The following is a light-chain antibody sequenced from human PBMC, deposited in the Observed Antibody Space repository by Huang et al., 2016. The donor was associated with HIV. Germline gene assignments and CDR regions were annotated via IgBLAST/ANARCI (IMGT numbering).Light chain of an antibody. CDR3: QQSSSWPPLT. CDR2: TAS. Sequence: EIVLTQSPATLSLSPGERATLSCRASQRVSSYLAWYQQKPGQAPRLLIYTASNRATGIPARFSGSGSGTDFTLTISSLEPEDFAIYYCQQSSSWPPLTFGGGTKVEIK. J-gene: IGKJ4*01. V-gene: IGKV3-11*01. CDR1: QRVSSY.